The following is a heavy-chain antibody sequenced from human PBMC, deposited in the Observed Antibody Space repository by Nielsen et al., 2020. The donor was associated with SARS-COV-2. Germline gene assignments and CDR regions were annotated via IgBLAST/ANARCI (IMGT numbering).Heavy chain of an antibody. J-gene: IGHJ4*02. V-gene: IGHV3-23*01. CDR2: IIGTGGST. CDR3: AKDKVWIQLRVDDFDY. CDR1: GFTFSTDA. Sequence: AASLRLSCAASGFTFSTDAMTSAPQAPGKGLQWVSAIIGTGGSTYYADSVKRRFTISRDNANNTLYLQMNSLRAEDTTVYYCAKDKVWIQLRVDDFDYWGQGTLVTVSS. D-gene: IGHD5-18*01.